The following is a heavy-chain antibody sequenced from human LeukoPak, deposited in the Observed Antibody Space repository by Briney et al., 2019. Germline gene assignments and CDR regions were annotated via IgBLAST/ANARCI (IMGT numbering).Heavy chain of an antibody. Sequence: GGSLRLSCAASGFTFSNYAMSWVRQAPGKGLEWVSAVSGRDDSTYYADSVKGRFTISRDTSKNTLYLQMNSLRAEDTAVYYCAKWGDYDILTGYYDSDYWGQGTLVTVSS. J-gene: IGHJ4*02. V-gene: IGHV3-23*01. D-gene: IGHD3-9*01. CDR1: GFTFSNYA. CDR3: AKWGDYDILTGYYDSDY. CDR2: VSGRDDST.